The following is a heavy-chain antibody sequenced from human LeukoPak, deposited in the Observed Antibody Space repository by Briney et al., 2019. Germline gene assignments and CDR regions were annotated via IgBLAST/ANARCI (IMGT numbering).Heavy chain of an antibody. Sequence: ASVKVSCKASGGTFSSYAISWVRQAPGQGLEWVGGIIPIFGTANYAQKFQGRVTITTDESTSTAYMELSSLRSEDTAVYYCARDRSGLYNWFDPWGQGTLVTVSS. CDR3: ARDRSGLYNWFDP. CDR2: IIPIFGTA. D-gene: IGHD3-22*01. CDR1: GGTFSSYA. J-gene: IGHJ5*02. V-gene: IGHV1-69*05.